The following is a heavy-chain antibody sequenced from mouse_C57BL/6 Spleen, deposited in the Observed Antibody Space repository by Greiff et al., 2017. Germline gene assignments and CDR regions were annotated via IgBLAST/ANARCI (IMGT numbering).Heavy chain of an antibody. CDR2: ISSGSSTI. CDR3: ARTYGSSHYFDY. J-gene: IGHJ2*01. Sequence: EVKLVESGGGLVKPGGSLKLSCAASGFTFSDYGMHWVRQAPEKGLEWVAYISSGSSTIYYADTVKGRFTISRDNAKNTLFLQMTSLRSEDTAMYYCARTYGSSHYFDYWGQGTTLTVSS. V-gene: IGHV5-17*01. CDR1: GFTFSDYG. D-gene: IGHD1-1*01.